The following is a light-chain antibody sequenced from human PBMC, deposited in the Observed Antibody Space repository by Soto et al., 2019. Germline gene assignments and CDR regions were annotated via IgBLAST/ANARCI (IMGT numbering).Light chain of an antibody. CDR3: QQYGSSPPVT. J-gene: IGKJ5*01. CDR2: GAS. Sequence: EIVLTQSPGTLSLSPGERPTLSCRASQSVSSSYLAWYQQKPGQAPRLHIYGASGRATGIPDRFSGSGSGTDFTLTISRLEPEDFAVYYCQQYGSSPPVTFGQGTRLEIK. CDR1: QSVSSSY. V-gene: IGKV3-20*01.